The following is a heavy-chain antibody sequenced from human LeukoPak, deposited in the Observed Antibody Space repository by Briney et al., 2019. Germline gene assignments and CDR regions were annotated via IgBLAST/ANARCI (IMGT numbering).Heavy chain of an antibody. CDR2: IYHSGST. CDR1: GGSISSGGYS. D-gene: IGHD4-17*01. Sequence: PSQTLSLTCAVSGGSISSGGYSWSWIRQPPGKGLEWIGYIYHSGSTYYNPSLKSRVTISVDRSKNQFSLKLSSVTAADTAVYYCARTTVTTGAFDYWGQGTLVTVSS. J-gene: IGHJ4*02. V-gene: IGHV4-30-2*01. CDR3: ARTTVTTGAFDY.